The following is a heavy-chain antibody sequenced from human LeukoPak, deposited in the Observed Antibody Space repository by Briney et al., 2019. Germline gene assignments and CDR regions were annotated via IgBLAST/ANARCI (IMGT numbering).Heavy chain of an antibody. CDR2: TNWDGGRT. CDR1: EFSVGSNY. Sequence: PGGSLRLSCAASEFSVGSNYMTWVRQAPGKGLEWVSGTNWDGGRTGYADSVKGRFTISRDNAKNSLYLQMNSLRVEDTAMYYCARDGLRRPPTPYCGGDCPLDYWGQGTLVSVSS. J-gene: IGHJ4*02. D-gene: IGHD2-21*02. V-gene: IGHV3-20*04. CDR3: ARDGLRRPPTPYCGGDCPLDY.